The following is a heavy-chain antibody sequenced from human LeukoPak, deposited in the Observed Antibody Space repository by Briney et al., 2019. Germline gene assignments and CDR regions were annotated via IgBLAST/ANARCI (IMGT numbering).Heavy chain of an antibody. D-gene: IGHD5/OR15-5a*01. Sequence: PSETLSLTCAVSGYSISSGTYSWTCIRQPPGKGLEWIGFISHSGSTYYNPSLKSRVTMSVDRSENQFSLKLSSVTAADTAVYYCARGLIVPSTIFDYWGQGALVTVSS. CDR3: ARGLIVPSTIFDY. J-gene: IGHJ4*02. CDR1: GYSISSGTYS. V-gene: IGHV4-30-2*01. CDR2: ISHSGST.